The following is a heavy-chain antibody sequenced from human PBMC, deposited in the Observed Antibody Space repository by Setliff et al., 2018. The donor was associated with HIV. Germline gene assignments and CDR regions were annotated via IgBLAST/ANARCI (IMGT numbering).Heavy chain of an antibody. CDR3: ARLGRPYSGQGWFDP. Sequence: SETLSLTCSVSGDSIFTSTYYWGWIRQPPGKRLEWIGSIYYSGNTYYNPSLKSRVTISVDTSKNRFFLNLSSVTATDSAVYYCARLGRPYSGQGWFDPWGQGTLVTVSS. D-gene: IGHD5-12*01. CDR1: GDSIFTSTYY. CDR2: IYYSGNT. J-gene: IGHJ5*02. V-gene: IGHV4-39*01.